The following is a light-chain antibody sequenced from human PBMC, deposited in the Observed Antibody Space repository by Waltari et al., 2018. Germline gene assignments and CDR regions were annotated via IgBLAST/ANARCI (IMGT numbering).Light chain of an antibody. V-gene: IGKV3-20*01. CDR2: GAS. Sequence: DTVLTQSPGTLSSSPGDRATLSCRASQSITSNYLAWYQQRPGQAPRLLISGASSRASGIPDRFSGSGSGTDFTLTISRLEPEDFAVYYCQHYGTSPQVFGGGTKVEIK. CDR1: QSITSNY. J-gene: IGKJ4*01. CDR3: QHYGTSPQV.